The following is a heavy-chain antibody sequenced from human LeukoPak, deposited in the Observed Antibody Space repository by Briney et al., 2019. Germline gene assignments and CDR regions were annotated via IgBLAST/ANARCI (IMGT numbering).Heavy chain of an antibody. V-gene: IGHV1-2*02. Sequence: ASVKVSCKASGYTFTGYYIHWVRQAPGQGLEWMGWINPNSGGTNYAQKFQGRVTMTRDTSISTAYMELSRLRSDDTAVYYCARVSQWDLLLPLDYWGHGTLVTVSS. CDR3: ARVSQWDLLLPLDY. D-gene: IGHD1-26*01. J-gene: IGHJ4*01. CDR2: INPNSGGT. CDR1: GYTFTGYY.